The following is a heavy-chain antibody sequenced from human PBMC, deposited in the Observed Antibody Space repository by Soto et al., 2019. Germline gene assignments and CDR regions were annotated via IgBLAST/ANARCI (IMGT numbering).Heavy chain of an antibody. D-gene: IGHD3-10*01. CDR3: VGGQYYFDY. Sequence: QVQLVESGGGVVQPGRSLRLSCAASGFPFPSYGMHWVREGPDKGLEWVAIISYDGSDKYYADSVKGRFTISRDNSKNTLYLQMNSLRSEDTALYYCVGGQYYFDYRGQGTLVIVSS. V-gene: IGHV3-30*03. CDR1: GFPFPSYG. CDR2: ISYDGSDK. J-gene: IGHJ4*02.